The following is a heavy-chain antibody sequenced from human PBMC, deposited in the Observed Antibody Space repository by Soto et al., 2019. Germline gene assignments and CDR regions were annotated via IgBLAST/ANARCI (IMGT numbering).Heavy chain of an antibody. V-gene: IGHV1-2*02. Sequence: ASVKVSCKASGYTFTGYYMHWVRQAPGQGLEWMGWINPNSGGTNYAQKFQGRVTMTRDTSISTAYMELSRLRSDDTAVYYCARAYSRTDFWSGYYTPIYFDYWGQGTLVTVSS. J-gene: IGHJ4*02. CDR3: ARAYSRTDFWSGYYTPIYFDY. D-gene: IGHD3-3*01. CDR2: INPNSGGT. CDR1: GYTFTGYY.